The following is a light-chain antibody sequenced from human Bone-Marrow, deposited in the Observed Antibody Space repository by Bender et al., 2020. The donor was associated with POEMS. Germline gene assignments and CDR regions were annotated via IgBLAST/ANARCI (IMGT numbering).Light chain of an antibody. CDR2: EVT. V-gene: IGLV2-14*02. CDR1: SSDVGNYNL. CDR3: QSWGSNTAV. J-gene: IGLJ2*01. Sequence: QSALTQPASVSGSPGQSITISCSGTSSDVGNYNLVSWYRQHPGQAPTVVIYEVTKRPSGVSNRFSGSTSGNTASLTISGTQTMDEADYYCQSWGSNTAVFGGGTKLTVL.